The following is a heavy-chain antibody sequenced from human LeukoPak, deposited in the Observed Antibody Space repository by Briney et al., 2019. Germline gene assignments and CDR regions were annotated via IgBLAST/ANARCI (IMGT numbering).Heavy chain of an antibody. CDR2: ISGSGGST. D-gene: IGHD4-11*01. Sequence: GGSLRLSCAASGFTFDDYAMHWVRQAPGKGLEWVSGISGSGGSTYYADSVKGRFTISRDNSKNTLYLQMNSLRAEDTAVYYCAKDGATTVTPAEYFQHWGQGTLVTVSS. J-gene: IGHJ1*01. V-gene: IGHV3-23*01. CDR1: GFTFDDYA. CDR3: AKDGATTVTPAEYFQH.